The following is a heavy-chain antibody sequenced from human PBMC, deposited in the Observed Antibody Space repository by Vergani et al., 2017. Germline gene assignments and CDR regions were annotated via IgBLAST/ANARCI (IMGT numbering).Heavy chain of an antibody. CDR3: ARVTRPDDFWSGYYWFDP. CDR1: GYTFTSYD. D-gene: IGHD3-3*01. J-gene: IGHJ5*02. V-gene: IGHV1-8*01. Sequence: QVQLVQSGAEVKKPGASVKVSCKASGYTFTSYDINWVRQATGQGLEWMGWMNPNSGNTGYAQKFQGRVTMTRNTSISTAYMELSSLRSEDTAVYYCARVTRPDDFWSGYYWFDPWGQGTLVTVSS. CDR2: MNPNSGNT.